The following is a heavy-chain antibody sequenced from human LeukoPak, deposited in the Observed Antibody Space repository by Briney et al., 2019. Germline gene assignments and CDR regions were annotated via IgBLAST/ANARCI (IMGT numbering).Heavy chain of an antibody. CDR2: IYTSGST. Sequence: SETLSLTYTVSGGSISNSYCSWIRQPAGKGLEWIGRIYTSGSTNYNYNPSLKSRVTMSVDTSKNQFSLKLSSVTAADTAVYYCAKDPNSALWGQGTLITVSS. D-gene: IGHD2-21*01. V-gene: IGHV4-4*07. CDR3: AKDPNSAL. J-gene: IGHJ4*02. CDR1: GGSISNSY.